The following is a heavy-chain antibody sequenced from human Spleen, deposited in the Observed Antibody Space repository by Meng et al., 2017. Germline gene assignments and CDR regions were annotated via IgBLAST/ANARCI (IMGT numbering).Heavy chain of an antibody. CDR3: ARGPTTMAHDFDY. CDR1: GGSFSDYY. V-gene: IGHV4-34*01. J-gene: IGHJ4*02. Sequence: QVRPQQGGAGLLTPSNTLSSTCVVSGGSFSDYYWSWIRQPPGKGLEWIGEINHSGSTNYNPSLESRATISVDTSQNNLSLKLSSVTAADSAVYYCARGPTTMAHDFDYWGQGTLVTVSS. D-gene: IGHD4-11*01. CDR2: INHSGST.